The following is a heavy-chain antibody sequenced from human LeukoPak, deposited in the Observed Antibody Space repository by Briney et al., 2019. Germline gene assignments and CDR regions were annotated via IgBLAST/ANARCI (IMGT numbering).Heavy chain of an antibody. CDR3: ARGGHCSSTSCPNWFDP. CDR2: INHSGST. J-gene: IGHJ5*02. Sequence: PSETLSLTCAVYGGSFSGYYWSWIRQPPGKGLEWIGGINHSGSTNYNPSLKSRVTISVDTSKNQFSLKLSSVTAADTAVYYCARGGHCSSTSCPNWFDPWGQGTLVTVSS. CDR1: GGSFSGYY. D-gene: IGHD2-2*01. V-gene: IGHV4-34*01.